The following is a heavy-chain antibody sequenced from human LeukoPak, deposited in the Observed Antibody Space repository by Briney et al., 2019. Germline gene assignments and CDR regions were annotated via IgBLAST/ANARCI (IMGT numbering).Heavy chain of an antibody. D-gene: IGHD6-13*01. CDR1: GLTFSSYS. V-gene: IGHV3-21*01. CDR3: ASRGRAAGLDY. J-gene: IGHJ4*02. Sequence: GGSLRHPCSASGLTFSSYSMNWIPQAPGKGLECVSSISSRSSYKHYAHSLKGRFTISRDNAKNSLYLPMHSLSAEDTAVYYCASRGRAAGLDYWGQGTLVTVSS. CDR2: ISSRSSYK.